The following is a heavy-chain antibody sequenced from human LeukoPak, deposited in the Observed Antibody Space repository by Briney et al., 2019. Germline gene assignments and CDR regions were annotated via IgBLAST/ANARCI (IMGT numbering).Heavy chain of an antibody. J-gene: IGHJ4*02. CDR3: ARLSIVATIVDY. Sequence: ASVKVSCKASGYTFTSYDINWVRQATGQGLEWMGWMNPNSGNTGYAQKFQGRVTMTRNTSTSTAYMELSSLRSEDTAVYYCARLSIVATIVDYWGQGTLVTVSS. CDR1: GYTFTSYD. V-gene: IGHV1-8*01. CDR2: MNPNSGNT. D-gene: IGHD5-12*01.